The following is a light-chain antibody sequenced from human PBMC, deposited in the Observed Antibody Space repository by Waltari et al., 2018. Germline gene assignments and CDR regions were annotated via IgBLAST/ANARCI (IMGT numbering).Light chain of an antibody. Sequence: SYELTQPPSVSVSPGQTARITCSGDALPKQYAYWYQQKPGQAPVLLIYEDTERPSGIPERFSGSSSGTTVTLTISGVQAEDEADYYCQSSDSSGPFGIFGGGTKLTVL. J-gene: IGLJ2*01. CDR1: ALPKQY. CDR2: EDT. CDR3: QSSDSSGPFGI. V-gene: IGLV3-25*03.